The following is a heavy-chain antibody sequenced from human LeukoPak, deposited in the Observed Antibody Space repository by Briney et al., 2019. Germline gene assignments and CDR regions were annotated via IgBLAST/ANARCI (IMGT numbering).Heavy chain of an antibody. V-gene: IGHV4-30-4*08. CDR2: IYYSGST. J-gene: IGHJ3*02. Sequence: SQTLSLTCTVSGGSISSGDYYWSWIRQPPGKGLEWIGYIYYSGSTYYNPSLKSRVTISVDTSKNQFSLKLSSVTAADTAVYYCAKDLWAEMATIGYDAFDIWGQGTMVTVSS. D-gene: IGHD5-24*01. CDR3: AKDLWAEMATIGYDAFDI. CDR1: GGSISSGDYY.